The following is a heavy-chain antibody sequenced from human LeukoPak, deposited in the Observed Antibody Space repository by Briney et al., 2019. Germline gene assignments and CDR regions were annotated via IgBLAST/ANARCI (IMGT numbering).Heavy chain of an antibody. Sequence: GESLQISCKGSGSRFTSYWISWVRPLPGKGLEWMGRIDPSDSYTNYSPSFQGHVTISADKSISTAYLQWSSLKASDTAMYYCARTGPSSWYDYWGQGTLVTVSS. J-gene: IGHJ4*02. CDR1: GSRFTSYW. D-gene: IGHD6-13*01. CDR2: IDPSDSYT. CDR3: ARTGPSSWYDY. V-gene: IGHV5-10-1*01.